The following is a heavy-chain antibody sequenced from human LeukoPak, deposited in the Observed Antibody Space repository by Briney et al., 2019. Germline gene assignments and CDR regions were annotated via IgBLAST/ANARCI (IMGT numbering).Heavy chain of an antibody. CDR1: GSTFSSYA. V-gene: IGHV3-48*02. J-gene: IGHJ5*02. Sequence: GGSLRLSCAASGSTFSSYAMAWVRQAPGKGLEWLSYISSSSKINYADSVKGRFTISRDNAKNSLYLQMNSLRDEDTAVYYCARSANPGVHDFDPWGQGTLVTVSS. D-gene: IGHD6-6*01. CDR2: ISSSSKI. CDR3: ARSANPGVHDFDP.